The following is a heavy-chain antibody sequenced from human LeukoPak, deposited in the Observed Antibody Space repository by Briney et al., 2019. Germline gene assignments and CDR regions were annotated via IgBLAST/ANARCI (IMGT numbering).Heavy chain of an antibody. V-gene: IGHV3-30*18. CDR3: AKEMGFKIREVMLGFFEY. Sequence: PGGSLRLSCAASGFTFSSYGMHWVRQAPGKGLEWVAVISCDGSNKYYADSVKGRFTISRDNSKKTLYLEMNSLRAEDTAVYYCAKEMGFKIREVMLGFFEYWGQGTLVTVSS. CDR2: ISCDGSNK. CDR1: GFTFSSYG. D-gene: IGHD3-10*01. J-gene: IGHJ4*02.